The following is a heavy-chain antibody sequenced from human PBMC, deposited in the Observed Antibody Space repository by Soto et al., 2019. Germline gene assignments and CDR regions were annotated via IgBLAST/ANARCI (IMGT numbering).Heavy chain of an antibody. D-gene: IGHD4-4*01. CDR1: GGSISSGGYY. CDR3: ASLTTVTTGDYYYYYGMDV. J-gene: IGHJ6*02. Sequence: QVQLQESGPGLVKPSQTLSLTCTVSGGSISSGGYYWSWIRQHPGKGLECIGYIYYSGSTYYNPSLKSRVTISVDTSKHQFSLKLSSVTAADTAVYYCASLTTVTTGDYYYYYGMDVWGQGTTVTVSS. V-gene: IGHV4-31*03. CDR2: IYYSGST.